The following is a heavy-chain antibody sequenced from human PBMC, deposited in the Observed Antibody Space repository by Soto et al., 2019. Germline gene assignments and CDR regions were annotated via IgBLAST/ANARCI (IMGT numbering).Heavy chain of an antibody. D-gene: IGHD5-12*01. CDR1: GGSISSGGYY. CDR2: IYYSGST. CDR3: ARLAVATRLFDY. J-gene: IGHJ4*02. Sequence: SETLSLTCTVSGGSISSGGYYWSWIRQHPGKGLEWIGYIYYSGSTYYNPSLKIRVTISVDTSKNQFSLKLSSVTAADTAVYYCARLAVATRLFDYWGQGTLVTVSS. V-gene: IGHV4-31*03.